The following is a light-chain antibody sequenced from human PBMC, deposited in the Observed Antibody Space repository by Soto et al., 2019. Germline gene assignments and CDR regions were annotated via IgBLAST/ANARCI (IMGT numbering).Light chain of an antibody. J-gene: IGKJ4*01. CDR3: QPYGNLPLS. CDR2: AAS. Sequence: EIVLTQSPGTLSLSPGERATLSCRASQSVSSSYLAWYQQKPHPAPRLLIYAASSRATGTPDRFSGSGSGTDFTLTISRLEPEDFAVYYCQPYGNLPLSFGGGTKVEIK. CDR1: QSVSSSY. V-gene: IGKV3-20*01.